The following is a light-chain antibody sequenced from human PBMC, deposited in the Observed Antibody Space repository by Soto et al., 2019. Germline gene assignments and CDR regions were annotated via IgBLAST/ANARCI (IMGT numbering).Light chain of an antibody. J-gene: IGKJ4*01. Sequence: EIALTQSPATLSLSPGERATLSCRASQTVSTFLAWYQQKPGQAPRLLIYGASSRATGIPDRSSGGGSGTDFTLTISRLEPEDFAVYYCQQFSSYPRTFGGGTKVDIK. CDR1: QTVSTF. CDR2: GAS. CDR3: QQFSSYPRT. V-gene: IGKV3-20*01.